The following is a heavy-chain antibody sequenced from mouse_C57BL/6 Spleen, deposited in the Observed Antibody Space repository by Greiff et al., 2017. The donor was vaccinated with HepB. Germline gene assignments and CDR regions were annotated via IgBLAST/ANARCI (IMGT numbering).Heavy chain of an antibody. CDR2: IDPSDSYT. V-gene: IGHV1-59*01. J-gene: IGHJ3*01. CDR1: GYTFTSYW. D-gene: IGHD1-1*01. CDR3: ARMGYGSSSWFAY. Sequence: QVQLKQPGAELVRPGTSVKLSCKASGYTFTSYWMHWVKQRPGQGLEWIGVIDPSDSYTNYNQKFKGKATLTVDTSSSTAYMQLSSLTSEDSAVYYCARMGYGSSSWFAYWGQGTLVTVSA.